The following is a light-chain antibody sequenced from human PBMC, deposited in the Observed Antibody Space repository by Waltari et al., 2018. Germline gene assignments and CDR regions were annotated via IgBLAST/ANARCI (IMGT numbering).Light chain of an antibody. Sequence: EIVMTQSPATLSVSPGERATLSCRASHSVSSNLDWYQQKPGQAPRLLIYGASTRDTGIPARFSGSGYGTEFTLTISSMQSEDFAVYYCQKYNNWPYTFGQGTKLEIK. CDR1: HSVSSN. J-gene: IGKJ2*01. CDR2: GAS. V-gene: IGKV3-15*01. CDR3: QKYNNWPYT.